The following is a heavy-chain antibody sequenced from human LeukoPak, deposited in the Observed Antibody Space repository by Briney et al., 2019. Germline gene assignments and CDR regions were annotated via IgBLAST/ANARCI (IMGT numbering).Heavy chain of an antibody. V-gene: IGHV4-39*01. CDR1: GFTFSTYSMN. J-gene: IGHJ4*02. CDR2: VYYSGST. D-gene: IGHD1-20*01. CDR3: ARHGGRYNWSPSD. Sequence: PGGFLRLSCAASGFTFSTYSMNWVRQPPGKGLEWIGSVYYSGSTSGTTYYNTSLESRVTISVDTSQSQFSLKLSSVTAADTAVYYCARHGGRYNWSPSDWGQGTLVTVSS.